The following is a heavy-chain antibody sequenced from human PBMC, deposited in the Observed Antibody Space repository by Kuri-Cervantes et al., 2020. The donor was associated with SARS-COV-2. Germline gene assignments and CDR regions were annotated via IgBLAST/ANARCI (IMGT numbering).Heavy chain of an antibody. Sequence: SVKVSCKASGYTFTSYDINWVRQAPGQGLEWMGGIIPIFGTANYAQKFQGRVTITTDESTSTAYMELSSLRSEDTAVYYCARLLYSGSYYGDFDYWGQGTLVTVSS. CDR3: ARLLYSGSYYGDFDY. D-gene: IGHD1-26*01. V-gene: IGHV1-69*05. CDR2: IIPIFGTA. J-gene: IGHJ4*02. CDR1: GYTFTSYD.